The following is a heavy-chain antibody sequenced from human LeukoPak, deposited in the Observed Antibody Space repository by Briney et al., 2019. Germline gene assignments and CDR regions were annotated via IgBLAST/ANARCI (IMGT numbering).Heavy chain of an antibody. V-gene: IGHV3-48*03. CDR2: ISSSGSTK. CDR3: ARRYCSSTSCTLDY. Sequence: GGSLRLSCAASGFTLSSYEMNWVRQAPGKGREWVSYISSSGSTKYYADSVKGRFTISRDNAENSLYLQMNSLRAEDTAVYYCARRYCSSTSCTLDYWGQGTLVTVSS. J-gene: IGHJ4*02. D-gene: IGHD2-2*01. CDR1: GFTLSSYE.